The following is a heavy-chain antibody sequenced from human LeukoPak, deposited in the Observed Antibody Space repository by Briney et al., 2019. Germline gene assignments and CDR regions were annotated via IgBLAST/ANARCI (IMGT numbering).Heavy chain of an antibody. D-gene: IGHD1-1*01. Sequence: NPSETLSLTCNDSGGSISSYYCSWIRQPPGKGLEWFGYIYYSGTTNYNPSLKSRVTISVDTSKNQFSLKLSSVTAADTAVYYCARVSWFPGTSYYYMDVWGKGTTVTVSS. V-gene: IGHV4-59*01. J-gene: IGHJ6*03. CDR1: GGSISSYY. CDR3: ARVSWFPGTSYYYMDV. CDR2: IYYSGTT.